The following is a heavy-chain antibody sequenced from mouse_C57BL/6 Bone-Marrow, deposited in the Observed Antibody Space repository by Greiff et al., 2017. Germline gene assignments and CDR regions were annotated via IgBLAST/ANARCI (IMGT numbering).Heavy chain of an antibody. D-gene: IGHD2-2*01. CDR1: GYTFTGYW. V-gene: IGHV1-64*01. CDR3: ARDYYGYDEGFAY. CDR2: IHPNSGST. J-gene: IGHJ3*01. Sequence: VQLQQPGAELVKPGASVKLSCKASGYTFTGYWMHWVKQRPGQGLEWIGMIHPNSGSTNYNEKFKSKATLTVDKSSSTAYMQLRRLTAEDSAVYYWARDYYGYDEGFAYWGQGTLVTVSA.